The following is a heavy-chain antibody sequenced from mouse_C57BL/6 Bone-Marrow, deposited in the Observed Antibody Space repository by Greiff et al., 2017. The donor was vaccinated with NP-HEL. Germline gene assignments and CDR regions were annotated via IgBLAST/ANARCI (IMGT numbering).Heavy chain of an antibody. CDR1: GYTFTDYY. V-gene: IGHV1-26*01. CDR2: INPNNGGT. Sequence: VQLKQSGPELVKPGASVKISCKASGYTFTDYYMNWVKQSHGKSLEWIGDINPNNGGTSYNQKFKGKATLTVDKSSSTAYMELRSLTSEDSAVYYCARQLRPSYAMDYWGQGTSVTVSS. CDR3: ARQLRPSYAMDY. J-gene: IGHJ4*01. D-gene: IGHD3-2*02.